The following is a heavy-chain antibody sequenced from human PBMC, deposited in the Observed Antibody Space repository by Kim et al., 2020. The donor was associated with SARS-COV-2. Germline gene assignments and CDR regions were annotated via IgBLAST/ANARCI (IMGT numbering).Heavy chain of an antibody. CDR3: ATKAAPGMGMDV. CDR2: IDKDGSEK. Sequence: GGSLRLSCAASGFTFSSYWMAWVRQAPGKGLQWVGNIDKDGSEKNYVDSVKGRFTISRDNAKKSLYLQMNSLRAEDTGVYYCATKAAPGMGMDVWGQGTTVTVSS. J-gene: IGHJ6*02. V-gene: IGHV3-7*01. D-gene: IGHD3-10*01. CDR1: GFTFSSYW.